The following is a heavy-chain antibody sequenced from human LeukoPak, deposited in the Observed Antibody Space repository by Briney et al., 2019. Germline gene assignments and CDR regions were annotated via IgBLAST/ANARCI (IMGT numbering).Heavy chain of an antibody. J-gene: IGHJ4*02. V-gene: IGHV3-30-3*01. CDR1: GFTFSSYA. CDR3: ARVLGSSSSPGFDY. D-gene: IGHD6-13*01. CDR2: ISYDGSNK. Sequence: GGSLRLSCAASGFTFSSYAMHWVRQAPGKGLEWVAVISYDGSNKYYADSVKGGFTISRDNSKNTLYLQMNSLRAEDTAVYYCARVLGSSSSPGFDYWGQGTLVTVSS.